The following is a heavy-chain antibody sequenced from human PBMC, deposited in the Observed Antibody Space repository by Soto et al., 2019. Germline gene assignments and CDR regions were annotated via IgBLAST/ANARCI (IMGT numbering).Heavy chain of an antibody. CDR3: ARGSDYYGSGSYYDYYYGMDV. V-gene: IGHV3-30-3*01. J-gene: IGHJ6*02. D-gene: IGHD3-10*01. Sequence: GGSLRLSCAASGFTFSSYAMHWVRQAPGKGLEWVAVISYDGGNKYYADSVKGRFTISRDNSKNTLYLQMNSLRAEDTAVYYCARGSDYYGSGSYYDYYYGMDVWGQGTTVTVSS. CDR1: GFTFSSYA. CDR2: ISYDGGNK.